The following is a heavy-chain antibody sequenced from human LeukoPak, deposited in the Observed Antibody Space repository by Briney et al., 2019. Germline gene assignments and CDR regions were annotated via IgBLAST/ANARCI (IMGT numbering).Heavy chain of an antibody. CDR2: IIPILGIA. J-gene: IGHJ4*02. V-gene: IGHV1-69*04. D-gene: IGHD3-3*01. CDR1: GGTFSSYA. Sequence: ASVKVSCKASGGTFSSYAISWVRQAPGQGLEWMGRIIPILGIANYAQKFQGRVTITADKSTSTAYMELSSLRSEDTAVYYCATVLGYDFWSGYFHFDYWGQGTLVTVSS. CDR3: ATVLGYDFWSGYFHFDY.